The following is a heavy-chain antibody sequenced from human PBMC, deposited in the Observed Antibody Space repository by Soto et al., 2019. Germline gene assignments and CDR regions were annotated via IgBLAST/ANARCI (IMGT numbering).Heavy chain of an antibody. D-gene: IGHD4-17*01. CDR1: GFTFSAYT. CDR3: VRGSYDDYDT. CDR2: LDPSSTYI. V-gene: IGHV3-21*02. J-gene: IGHJ5*02. Sequence: EVQLVESGGGLVKPGGSLRLSCAASGFTFSAYTMNWVRQAPGKGLEWVSSLDPSSTYIYYADSVKGRFTLSRDNAKNSLFLRLNSLRADDTALYYCVRGSYDDYDTWGQGTLVTVSS.